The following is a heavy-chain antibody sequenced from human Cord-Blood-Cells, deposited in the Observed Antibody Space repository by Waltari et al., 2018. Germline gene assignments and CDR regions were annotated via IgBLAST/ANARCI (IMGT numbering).Heavy chain of an antibody. Sequence: GWIRQPPGKGLEWIGSIYYSGSTYYNPSLKSRVTISVDTSKNQFSLKLSSVTAADTAVYYCARQDIVVVPAAIGYFDYWGQGTLVTVSS. V-gene: IGHV4-39*01. J-gene: IGHJ4*02. CDR3: ARQDIVVVPAAIGYFDY. D-gene: IGHD2-2*01. CDR2: IYYSGST.